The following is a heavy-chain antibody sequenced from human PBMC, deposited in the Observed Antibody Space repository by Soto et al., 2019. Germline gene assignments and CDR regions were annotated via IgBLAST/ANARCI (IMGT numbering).Heavy chain of an antibody. V-gene: IGHV5-10-1*01. CDR3: ARHRRAHYDSSGPFYYYGMDV. Sequence: PGESLKISCKGSGYSITSYWISWGRQMPGKGLGWVGRIDPSDSYTNYGPSFQGHVTIPADKSISTAYLQWSSLKASDTAMYYCARHRRAHYDSSGPFYYYGMDVWGQGTTVTV. J-gene: IGHJ6*02. D-gene: IGHD3-22*01. CDR1: GYSITSYW. CDR2: IDPSDSYT.